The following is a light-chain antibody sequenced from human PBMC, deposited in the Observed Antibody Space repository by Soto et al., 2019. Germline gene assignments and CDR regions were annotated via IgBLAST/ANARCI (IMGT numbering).Light chain of an antibody. Sequence: EIVLTQSPATLSLSPGERATLSCRASQSVSSYLAWYQQKPGQAPRLLIYDASNRATGIPARFSGSGSGTDFTLTISSLEPEDFAVYYCQQYETSPRTFGQGTRLDVK. V-gene: IGKV3-11*01. CDR1: QSVSSY. CDR2: DAS. J-gene: IGKJ2*01. CDR3: QQYETSPRT.